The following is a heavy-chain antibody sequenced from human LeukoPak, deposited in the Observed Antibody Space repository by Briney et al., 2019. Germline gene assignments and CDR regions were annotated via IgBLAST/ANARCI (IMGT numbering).Heavy chain of an antibody. CDR1: GFTVDDYG. CDR2: IKWSGGTT. Sequence: PSVTLSCYSSASGFTVDDYGMTRHPPVPGHGLKWMAEIKWSGGTTRYGDSVKGRFTISRDNAKNSLDLQINSLRVEDTAFYYCATNPPGRTYLQDWGQGTLVTVSS. V-gene: IGHV3-20*03. CDR3: ATNPPGRTYLQD. D-gene: IGHD1-1*01. J-gene: IGHJ1*01.